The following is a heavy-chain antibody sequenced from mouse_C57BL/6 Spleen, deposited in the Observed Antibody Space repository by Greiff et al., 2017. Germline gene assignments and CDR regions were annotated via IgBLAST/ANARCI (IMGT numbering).Heavy chain of an antibody. D-gene: IGHD1-1*01. CDR2: ILPGSGST. CDR1: GYTFTGYW. V-gene: IGHV1-9*01. J-gene: IGHJ1*03. CDR3: AREGLGITTVVATGYFDV. Sequence: QVQLQQSGAELMKPGASVKLSCKATGYTFTGYWIEWVKQRPGHGLEWIGEILPGSGSTNYNEKFKGKATFTADTSSNTAYMQLSSLTTEDSAIYYWAREGLGITTVVATGYFDVWGTGTTVTVSS.